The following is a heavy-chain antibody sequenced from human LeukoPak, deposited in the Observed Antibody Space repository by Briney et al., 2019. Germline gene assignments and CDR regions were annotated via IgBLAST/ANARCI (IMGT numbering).Heavy chain of an antibody. Sequence: GASVKVSCKASGYTFTSYDINWVRQATGQGLEWMGWMNPNSGNTGYAQKFQGRVTMTRNTSISTAYMELSSLRSEDTAVYYCARPFGIVPTTDFDYWGQGTLVTVSS. V-gene: IGHV1-8*01. D-gene: IGHD5-12*01. CDR2: MNPNSGNT. J-gene: IGHJ4*02. CDR3: ARPFGIVPTTDFDY. CDR1: GYTFTSYD.